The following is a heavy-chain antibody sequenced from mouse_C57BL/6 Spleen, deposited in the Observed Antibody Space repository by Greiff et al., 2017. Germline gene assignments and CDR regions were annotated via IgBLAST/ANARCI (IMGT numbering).Heavy chain of an antibody. V-gene: IGHV1-53*01. CDR2: INPSNGGT. CDR1: GYTFTSYW. CDR3: WGPYCDNAVGWYFDV. D-gene: IGHD2-10*01. J-gene: IGHJ1*03. Sequence: QVQLKQSGTELVKPGASVKLSCKASGYTFTSYWMHWVKQRPGQGLEWIGNINPSNGGTNYNEKFKSKATLTVDKSSSTAYMQLSRLTSEDSAVYYCWGPYCDNAVGWYFDVWGTGTTVTVSS.